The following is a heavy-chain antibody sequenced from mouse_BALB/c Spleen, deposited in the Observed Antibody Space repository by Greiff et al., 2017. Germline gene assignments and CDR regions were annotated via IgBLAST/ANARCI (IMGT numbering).Heavy chain of an antibody. CDR3: ASYDVFAY. Sequence: VKLQESGPGLVQPSQSLSITCTVSGFSLTSYGVHWVRQSPGKGLEWLGVIWSGGSTDYNAAFISRLSISKDNSKSQVFFKMNSLQANDTAIYYCASYDVFAYWGQGTLVTVSA. D-gene: IGHD2-12*01. CDR1: GFSLTSYG. V-gene: IGHV2-2*02. CDR2: IWSGGST. J-gene: IGHJ3*01.